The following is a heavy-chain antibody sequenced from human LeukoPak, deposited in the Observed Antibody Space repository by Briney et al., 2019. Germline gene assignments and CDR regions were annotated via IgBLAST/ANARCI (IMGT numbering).Heavy chain of an antibody. CDR2: IYYSGST. V-gene: IGHV4-59*01. Sequence: SETLSLTCTVSGGSISSYYWSWIRQPPGKGLEWIGYIYYSGSTNYNPSLKSRVTISVDTSKNQFSLKLSSVTAADTAVYYCARDRYGDYPDAFDIWGQGTMGTVSS. J-gene: IGHJ3*02. CDR3: ARDRYGDYPDAFDI. CDR1: GGSISSYY. D-gene: IGHD4-17*01.